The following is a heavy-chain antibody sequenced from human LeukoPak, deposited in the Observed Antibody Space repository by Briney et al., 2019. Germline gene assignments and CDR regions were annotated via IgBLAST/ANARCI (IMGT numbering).Heavy chain of an antibody. CDR2: ISNNGGYT. Sequence: GGSLRLSCAASGFTFSSSAMSWVRQAPGKGLEWVSAISNNGGYTYYADSVQGRFTISRDNSKSTLCLQMNSLRAEDTAVYYCASRRAQHFDYWGQGTLVTVSS. V-gene: IGHV3-23*01. J-gene: IGHJ4*02. CDR3: ASRRAQHFDY. CDR1: GFTFSSSA.